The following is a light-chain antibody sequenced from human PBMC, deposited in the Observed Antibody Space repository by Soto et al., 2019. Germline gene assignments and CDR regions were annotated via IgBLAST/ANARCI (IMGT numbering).Light chain of an antibody. CDR1: QSISDT. Sequence: EIVMTQSPATLSVSPGGRATLSCGASQSISDTLAWYQQKPGQAPRLLIHGASTRATGFPARFSGSGSGTDFTLTISSLQSEDFAVYYCQQYDNWPWTFGQGTKVDI. J-gene: IGKJ1*01. CDR3: QQYDNWPWT. V-gene: IGKV3-15*01. CDR2: GAS.